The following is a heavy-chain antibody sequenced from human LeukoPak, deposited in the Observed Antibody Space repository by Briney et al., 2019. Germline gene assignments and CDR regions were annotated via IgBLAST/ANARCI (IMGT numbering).Heavy chain of an antibody. Sequence: PSETLSLTCTVSGYSISSGYYWGWIRQPPGKGLEWIGSIYHSGSTYYNPSLKSRVTISIDMSRNQFLLKLTSVTAADTAVYYCASGTTVTNFAYWGQGTLVTVSS. CDR3: ASGTTVTNFAY. CDR2: IYHSGST. CDR1: GYSISSGYY. J-gene: IGHJ4*02. D-gene: IGHD4-17*01. V-gene: IGHV4-38-2*02.